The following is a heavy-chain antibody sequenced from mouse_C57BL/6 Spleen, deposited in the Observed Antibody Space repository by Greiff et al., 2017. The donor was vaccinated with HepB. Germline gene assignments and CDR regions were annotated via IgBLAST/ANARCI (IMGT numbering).Heavy chain of an antibody. V-gene: IGHV5-4*01. CDR3: ARDPLYGGDWFAY. CDR2: ISDGGSYT. J-gene: IGHJ3*01. D-gene: IGHD1-1*02. CDR1: GFTFSSYA. Sequence: EVNVVESGGGLVKPGGSLKLSCAASGFTFSSYAMSWVRQTPEKRLEWVATISDGGSYTYYPDNVKGRFTISRDNAKNNLYLQMSHLKSEDTAMYYCARDPLYGGDWFAYWGQGTLVTVSA.